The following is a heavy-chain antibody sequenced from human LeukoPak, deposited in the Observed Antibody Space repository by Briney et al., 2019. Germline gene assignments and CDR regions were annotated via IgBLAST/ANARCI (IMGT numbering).Heavy chain of an antibody. CDR1: GYPTNNAYY. D-gene: IGHD2-2*01. Sequence: SETLSLTCGVSGYPTNNAYYWVWIRQPPGKGLEWIGSLYHPDSTYYNPSLKSRVTMSVDTSRSQFSLRLSFVTAADTAVYYCARQYDSYFYYYLDLWGTGTTVTVSS. J-gene: IGHJ6*03. V-gene: IGHV4-38-2*01. CDR2: LYHPDST. CDR3: ARQYDSYFYYYLDL.